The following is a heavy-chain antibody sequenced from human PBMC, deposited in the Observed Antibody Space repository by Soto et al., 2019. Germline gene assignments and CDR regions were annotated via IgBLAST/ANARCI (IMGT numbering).Heavy chain of an antibody. D-gene: IGHD4-17*01. CDR1: GFTVTNKY. CDR3: ARVDYGDYGWYFDL. J-gene: IGHJ2*01. V-gene: IGHV3-53*01. Sequence: EVQLVESGGGLIQPGGSLRLCCSASGFTVTNKYMTWVRQAPGKGLEWVSVIYSGGSTSYADSVKGRFTISRDNSKNILYLQMNSLRAEDTAVYYCARVDYGDYGWYFDLWGRGTLVTVSS. CDR2: IYSGGST.